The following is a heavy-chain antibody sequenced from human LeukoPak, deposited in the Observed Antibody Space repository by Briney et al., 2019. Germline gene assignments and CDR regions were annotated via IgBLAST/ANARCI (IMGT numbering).Heavy chain of an antibody. CDR3: ARAGDHFHSNLDL. Sequence: GGSLRLSCAASGFTLSTYYMNWARQAPGKGLEWVSIIYSGGTTYYADSVKGRFTISRDTSKNTLSLQVNSLRAEDTAVYFCARAGDHFHSNLDLWRRGTLVTVSS. V-gene: IGHV3-53*01. J-gene: IGHJ2*01. D-gene: IGHD1-14*01. CDR2: IYSGGTT. CDR1: GFTLSTYY.